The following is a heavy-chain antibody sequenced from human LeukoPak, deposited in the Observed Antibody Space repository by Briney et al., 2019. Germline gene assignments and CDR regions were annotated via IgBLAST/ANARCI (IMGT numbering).Heavy chain of an antibody. J-gene: IGHJ5*02. CDR3: ARTSRNYYDSSGYYYFNWFDP. V-gene: IGHV4-4*02. CDR2: IFHGGTT. Sequence: SGTLSLTCAVSGASFANTDWWTWVRQPPGEGLEWIGEIFHGGTTKYNPSLKSRLTLSLDTSKNQFSLKLSSVTAADTAVYYCARTSRNYYDSSGYYYFNWFDPWGQGTLVTVSS. D-gene: IGHD3-22*01. CDR1: GASFANTDW.